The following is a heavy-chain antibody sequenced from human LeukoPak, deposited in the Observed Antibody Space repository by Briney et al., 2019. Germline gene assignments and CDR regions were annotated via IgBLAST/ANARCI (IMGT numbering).Heavy chain of an antibody. Sequence: GGSLRLSCVASGFIFRNHWMSWVRQAPGRGLEWAAHIKQDGSEKHYVDSVEGRFTLSRDDAKNSLYLQMNSLRVDDSAVYYCARGPDYGARVDYLDYWGQGALVTVSS. CDR1: GFIFRNHW. CDR2: IKQDGSEK. V-gene: IGHV3-7*01. J-gene: IGHJ4*02. D-gene: IGHD4-17*01. CDR3: ARGPDYGARVDYLDY.